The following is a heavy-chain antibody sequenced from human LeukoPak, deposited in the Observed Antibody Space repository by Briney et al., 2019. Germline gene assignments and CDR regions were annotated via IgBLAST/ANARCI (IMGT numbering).Heavy chain of an antibody. V-gene: IGHV4-30-4*08. D-gene: IGHD2-2*01. CDR1: GGSITSTNHF. CDR2: IRPSGIA. J-gene: IGHJ3*01. Sequence: SETLSLTCSVSGGSITSTNHFWSWIRQPPGAGLEWIAYIRPSGIAWYNPSLTSRAVISIDTSKNQFSLTVNSVTAADTAMYYCAREVGIPVDSDGFDLWGQGTMVTVSS. CDR3: AREVGIPVDSDGFDL.